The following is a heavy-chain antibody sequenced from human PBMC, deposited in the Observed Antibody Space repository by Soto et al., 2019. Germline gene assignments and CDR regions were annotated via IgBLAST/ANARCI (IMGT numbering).Heavy chain of an antibody. D-gene: IGHD5-18*01. V-gene: IGHV3-30*18. CDR3: AKNLFWVDTAMVTRIDY. J-gene: IGHJ4*02. CDR1: GCTFSSYR. Sequence: TEGSLRLSCAASGCTFSSYRMHWVRQAPGKGLESVAGISYDGSNKYYADSVKGRFSISRDNSKNTLYLQMNNLRDEDTAVSYFAKNLFWVDTAMVTRIDYWGQGNLVTVSS. CDR2: ISYDGSNK.